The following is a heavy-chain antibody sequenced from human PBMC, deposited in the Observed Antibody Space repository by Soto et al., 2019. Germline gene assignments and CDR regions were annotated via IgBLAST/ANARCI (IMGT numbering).Heavy chain of an antibody. J-gene: IGHJ6*02. V-gene: IGHV1-18*01. CDR1: GDTFTSYG. Sequence: ASVKVSCKASGDTFTSYGISWVRRSPGQGLEWMGWISAYNGNTNYAQKLQGRVTMTTDTSTSTAYMELRSLRSDDTAVYYCARDRNDFWSGYIYYYYGMDVWGQGTTVTVSS. CDR3: ARDRNDFWSGYIYYYYGMDV. D-gene: IGHD3-3*01. CDR2: ISAYNGNT.